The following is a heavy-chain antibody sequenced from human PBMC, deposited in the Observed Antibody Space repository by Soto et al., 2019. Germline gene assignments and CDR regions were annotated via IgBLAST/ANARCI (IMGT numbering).Heavy chain of an antibody. CDR3: AKDLIPLGATSHFCFNI. CDR2: ISSGADTT. V-gene: IGHV3-23*01. J-gene: IGHJ3*02. D-gene: IGHD1-26*01. Sequence: EVLLLESGGGLVQPGGSLRLSCAASGFTFSSYVLTWVRQAPGKGLDWVSTISSGADTTYYADSVKGRFTISRDNSKNTLYLQMNSLRAEDTAIYYCAKDLIPLGATSHFCFNIWGQGTMVTVSS. CDR1: GFTFSSYV.